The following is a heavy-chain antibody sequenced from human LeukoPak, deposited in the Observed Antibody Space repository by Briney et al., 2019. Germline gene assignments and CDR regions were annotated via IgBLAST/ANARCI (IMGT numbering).Heavy chain of an antibody. CDR1: GGSFSGYY. CDR2: INHSGST. Sequence: SETLSLTCAVYGGSFSGYYWSWIRQPPGKGLEWIGEINHSGSTNYNPSLKSRVTMSVDTSKNQFSLKLSSVTAADTAVYYCARVRSSSWYNYYYYGIDVWGKGTTVTVSS. CDR3: ARVRSSSWYNYYYYGIDV. J-gene: IGHJ6*04. V-gene: IGHV4-34*01. D-gene: IGHD6-13*01.